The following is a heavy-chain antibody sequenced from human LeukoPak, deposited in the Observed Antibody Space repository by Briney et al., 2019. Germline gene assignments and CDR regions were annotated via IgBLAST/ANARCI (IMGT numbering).Heavy chain of an antibody. D-gene: IGHD3-10*01. V-gene: IGHV3-33*01. CDR3: ARDRGQYDSGSILDY. Sequence: PGGSLRLSCAASGFILNSFGMHWVSHAPGKGLEWVAVTWYDGNKGYHAESVTGRLTNSRDNSKNTLYLQMHSLRVEDTAVYYCARDRGQYDSGSILDYWGQGTQVTVSS. J-gene: IGHJ4*02. CDR1: GFILNSFG. CDR2: TWYDGNKG.